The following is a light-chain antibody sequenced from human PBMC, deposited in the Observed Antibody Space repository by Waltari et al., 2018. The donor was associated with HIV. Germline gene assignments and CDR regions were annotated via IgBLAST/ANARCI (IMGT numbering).Light chain of an antibody. CDR1: QNISSY. CDR2: AAS. CDR3: QQRYSTPLT. Sequence: IQMTQSPSSLSASVGDRVTIPCRASQNISSYLNWYQQKSGKGPKFLIYAASNLQSGVPSRVSRSRSGTDFTLTLSSLQPEEFATYCWQQRYSTPLTFGGWTKVEIK. J-gene: IGKJ4*01. V-gene: IGKV1-39*01.